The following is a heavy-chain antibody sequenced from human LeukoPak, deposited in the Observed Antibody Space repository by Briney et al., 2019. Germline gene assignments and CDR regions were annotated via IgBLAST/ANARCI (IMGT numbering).Heavy chain of an antibody. CDR3: AREPPGGYYGSGSYYYGMDV. CDR1: GGTFSSYA. J-gene: IGHJ6*02. CDR2: IIPIFGTA. V-gene: IGHV1-69*01. Sequence: GASVKVSCKASGGTFSSYATSWVRQAPGQGLEWMGGIIPIFGTANYAQKFQGRVTITADESTSTAYMELSSLRSEDTAVYYCAREPPGGYYGSGSYYYGMDVWGQGTTVTVSS. D-gene: IGHD3-10*01.